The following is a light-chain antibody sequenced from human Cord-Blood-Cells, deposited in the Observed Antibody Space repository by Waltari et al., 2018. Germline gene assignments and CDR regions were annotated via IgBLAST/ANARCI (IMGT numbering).Light chain of an antibody. CDR3: SSYTSSSTYV. CDR2: NIS. V-gene: IGLV2-14*01. CDR1: SSDVGGYNY. J-gene: IGLJ1*01. Sequence: QSALTQPASVSGSPGQSITISCTGTSSDVGGYNYVSWYQQHPGQAPKRMIYNISKRPSGVSNRFSGSKSGNTASLTISGLQAEDESDYYCSSYTSSSTYVFGTGTKVTVL.